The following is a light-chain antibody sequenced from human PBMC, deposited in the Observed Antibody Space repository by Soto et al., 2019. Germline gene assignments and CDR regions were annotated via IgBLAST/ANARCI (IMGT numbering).Light chain of an antibody. V-gene: IGLV1-44*01. J-gene: IGLJ1*01. CDR3: AAWDDSLSGYV. Sequence: QAVVTQPPSASGTPGQRVTISCSGSSSNIGSNTVNWYQQLPGTAPKHLIYSNNQRPSGVPDRFSGSKSGTSASLAISGLQSEDEADYYCAAWDDSLSGYVFGTGTKLTVL. CDR2: SNN. CDR1: SSNIGSNT.